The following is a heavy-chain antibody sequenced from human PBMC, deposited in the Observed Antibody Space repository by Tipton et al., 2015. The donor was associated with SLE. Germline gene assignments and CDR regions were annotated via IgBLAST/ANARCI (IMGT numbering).Heavy chain of an antibody. CDR2: ISYDGSNK. J-gene: IGHJ4*02. D-gene: IGHD2-21*01. Sequence: RSLRLSCAASGITFSSYAMHWVRQAPGKGLEWVAVISYDGSNKYYADSVKGRFTISRHNSKNTLYLQMNSLRAEDTAVYYCAGVLITAFGYWGQGTLLTVS. CDR3: AGVLITAFGY. CDR1: GITFSSYA. V-gene: IGHV3-30*04.